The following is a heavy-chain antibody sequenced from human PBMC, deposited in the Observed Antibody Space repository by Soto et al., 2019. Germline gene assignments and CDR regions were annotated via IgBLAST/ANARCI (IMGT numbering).Heavy chain of an antibody. CDR1: GGSISSGGYY. J-gene: IGHJ3*02. Sequence: QVQLQESGPGLVKPSQTLSLTCTVSGGSISSGGYYWSWIRQHPGKGLEWIGYIFYSGSTSYNPSLKSRVTISVDTSKNQFSRKLSSMTAADTAVYYCASYQQSYAFDIWGQGTMVTVSS. V-gene: IGHV4-31*03. D-gene: IGHD2-2*01. CDR2: IFYSGST. CDR3: ASYQQSYAFDI.